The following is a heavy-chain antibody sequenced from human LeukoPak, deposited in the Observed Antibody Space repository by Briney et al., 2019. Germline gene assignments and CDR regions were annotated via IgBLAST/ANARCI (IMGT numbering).Heavy chain of an antibody. D-gene: IGHD5-12*01. CDR3: ARVRGKWLRLGYFDY. Sequence: GGSLRLSCAASGFTVSSNYMSWVRQAPGKGLEWVSVIYSGGSPYYADSVKGRFTISRDNSKNTLYLQVNSLRAEDTAVYYCARVRGKWLRLGYFDYWGQGTLVTVSS. J-gene: IGHJ4*02. V-gene: IGHV3-53*01. CDR1: GFTVSSNY. CDR2: IYSGGSP.